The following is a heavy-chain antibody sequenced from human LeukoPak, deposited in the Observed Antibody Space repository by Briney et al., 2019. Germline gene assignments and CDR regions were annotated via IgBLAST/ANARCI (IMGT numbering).Heavy chain of an antibody. D-gene: IGHD6-13*01. Sequence: SETLSLTCAVYGGSFSGYYWSWIRQPPGKGLEWIGEINHSGSTNYNPSLKSRFTISVHTSKHQFSLKLSSVTAADTAVYYCARDRDSSTTYTPYYFDSWGQGTLVTVSS. J-gene: IGHJ4*02. V-gene: IGHV4-34*01. CDR2: INHSGST. CDR3: ARDRDSSTTYTPYYFDS. CDR1: GGSFSGYY.